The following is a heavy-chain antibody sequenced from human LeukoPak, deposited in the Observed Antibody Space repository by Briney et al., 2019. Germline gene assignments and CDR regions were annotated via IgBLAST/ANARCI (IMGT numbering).Heavy chain of an antibody. J-gene: IGHJ4*02. V-gene: IGHV1-18*01. CDR3: ARDSYYGGHYAFFEH. CDR1: GYTFTNFR. CDR2: IGPSNNYT. Sequence: GASVKVSCKTSGYTFTNFRIHWVRQTPGQGFEWMGWIGPSNNYTEYEQKLQGRLTLTTDTSTTTAHMERRSLTFDDTAIYYCARDSYYGGHYAFFEHWGQGTLVTVSP. D-gene: IGHD3-10*01.